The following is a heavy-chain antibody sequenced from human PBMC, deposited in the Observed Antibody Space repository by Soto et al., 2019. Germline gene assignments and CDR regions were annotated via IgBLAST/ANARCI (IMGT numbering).Heavy chain of an antibody. CDR3: ARNTIETYYYGSGSYYYYGMDV. CDR1: GGTFSSYS. CDR2: IIPIFGTA. Sequence: SVKVPSNASGGTFSSYSISRVRQARGQGLEWMGGIIPIFGTANYAQKFQGRVTITADESTSTAYMELSSLRSEDTAVYYCARNTIETYYYGSGSYYYYGMDVWG. J-gene: IGHJ6*02. D-gene: IGHD3-10*01. V-gene: IGHV1-69*13.